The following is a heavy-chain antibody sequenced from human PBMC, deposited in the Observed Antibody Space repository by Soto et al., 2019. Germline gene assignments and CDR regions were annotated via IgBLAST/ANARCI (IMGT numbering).Heavy chain of an antibody. CDR1: SASISTYY. Sequence: SETLSLTCTVSSASISTYYWSWIRQPPGKGLEWIGYMYNTGSTIYNPSLKSRVTISVDTSKNQFSLKLNSVTAADTAVYYCARDLWGYCGADCYPLDVWGQGTTVTVS. CDR3: ARDLWGYCGADCYPLDV. V-gene: IGHV4-59*01. J-gene: IGHJ6*02. CDR2: MYNTGST. D-gene: IGHD2-21*02.